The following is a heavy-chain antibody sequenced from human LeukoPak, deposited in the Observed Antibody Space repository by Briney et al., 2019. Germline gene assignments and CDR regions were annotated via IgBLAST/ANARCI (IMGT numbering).Heavy chain of an antibody. CDR3: ARDPSVRSWGAFDI. J-gene: IGHJ3*02. D-gene: IGHD4-17*01. CDR1: GGFISSYS. Sequence: PSETLSLTCTVSGGFISSYSWSWIRQPPGKGLEWIGYIYYNGSTNYSPSLKSRVTISVDTSKNQFSLRLSSVTAADTAVYYCARDPSVRSWGAFDIWGQGTMVTVSS. V-gene: IGHV4-59*01. CDR2: IYYNGST.